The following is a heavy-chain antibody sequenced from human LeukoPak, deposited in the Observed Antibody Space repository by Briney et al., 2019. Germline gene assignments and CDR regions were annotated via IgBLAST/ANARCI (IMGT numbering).Heavy chain of an antibody. CDR1: GFSLSTSGMC. CDR3: ARQSLGYCSSTSCLDYYYYYMDV. J-gene: IGHJ6*03. CDR2: LDWDDDK. D-gene: IGHD2-2*01. V-gene: IGHV2-70*11. Sequence: SGPTLVNPTQTLTLTCTFSGFSLSTSGMCVSWIRQPPGKALEWLARLDWDDDKYYSTSLKTRLTISKDTSKNQVVLTMTNMDPVDTATYYCARQSLGYCSSTSCLDYYYYYMDVWGKGTTVTVSS.